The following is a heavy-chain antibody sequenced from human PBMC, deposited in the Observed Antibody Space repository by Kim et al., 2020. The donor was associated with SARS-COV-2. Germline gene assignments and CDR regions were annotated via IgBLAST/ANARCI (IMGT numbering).Heavy chain of an antibody. CDR3: ARESPPNSYGSYFDY. CDR2: IKQDGSEK. D-gene: IGHD5-18*01. Sequence: GGSLRLSCAASGFTFSSYWMSWVRQAPGKGLEWVANIKQDGSEKYYVDSVKGRFTISRDNAKNSLYLQMNSLRAEDTAVYYCARESPPNSYGSYFDYWGQGTLVTVSS. J-gene: IGHJ4*02. V-gene: IGHV3-7*03. CDR1: GFTFSSYW.